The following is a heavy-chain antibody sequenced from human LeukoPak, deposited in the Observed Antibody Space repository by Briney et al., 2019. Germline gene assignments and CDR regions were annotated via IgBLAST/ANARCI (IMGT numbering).Heavy chain of an antibody. J-gene: IGHJ6*03. D-gene: IGHD1-26*01. CDR3: ARGGGGSYFSYYYYYMDV. CDR1: GGSISSYY. Sequence: SEALSLTCTVSGGSISSYYWSWIRQPPGKGLEWIGYIYYSGSTNYNPSLKSRVTISVDTSKNQFSLKLSSVTAADTAVYYCARGGGGSYFSYYYYYMDVWGKGTTVTISS. V-gene: IGHV4-59*01. CDR2: IYYSGST.